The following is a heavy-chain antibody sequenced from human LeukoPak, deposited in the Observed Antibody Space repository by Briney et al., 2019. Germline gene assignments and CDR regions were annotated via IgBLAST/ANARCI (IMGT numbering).Heavy chain of an antibody. V-gene: IGHV1-2*02. CDR1: GYTFTGYY. D-gene: IGHD1-14*01. Sequence: ASVKVSCKASGYTFTGYYMHWVRQAPGQGLEGMGWINPNSGGTNYAQKFQGRVTMTRDTSISTAYMELSRLRSDDTAVYYCARYRGDYYYYMDVWGKGTTVTVSS. J-gene: IGHJ6*03. CDR3: ARYRGDYYYYMDV. CDR2: INPNSGGT.